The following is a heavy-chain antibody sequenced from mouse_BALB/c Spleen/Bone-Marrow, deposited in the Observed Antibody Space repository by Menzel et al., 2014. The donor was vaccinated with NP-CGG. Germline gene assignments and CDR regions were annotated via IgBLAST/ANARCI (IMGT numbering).Heavy chain of an antibody. CDR2: ISSGSSTI. V-gene: IGHV5-17*02. CDR1: GFTFSSFG. Sequence: EVHLVESGGGLVQPGGSRKLSCAASGFTFSSFGMHWVRQAPEKGLEWVAYISSGSSTIYYADTVKGRFTISRDNPKNTLFLQMNSLRSEDTAMYYCARWGYYYAMDYWGQGTSDTVSS. J-gene: IGHJ4*01. CDR3: ARWGYYYAMDY.